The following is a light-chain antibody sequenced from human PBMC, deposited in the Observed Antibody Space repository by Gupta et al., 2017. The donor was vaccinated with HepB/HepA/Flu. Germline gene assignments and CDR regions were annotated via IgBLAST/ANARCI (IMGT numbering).Light chain of an antibody. CDR1: SSDIGSFNS. V-gene: IGLV2-14*03. Sequence: QSGLPQPASVSGSPGQSITTSCPGTSSDIGSFNSVSWYQQYQGRAPKLLIYEVTNRPSGVSHRFSGSKTGNSASLTISGLQAEDEALYYCASFRSGYTLVIFGGGTELTVL. CDR3: ASFRSGYTLVI. J-gene: IGLJ2*01. CDR2: EVT.